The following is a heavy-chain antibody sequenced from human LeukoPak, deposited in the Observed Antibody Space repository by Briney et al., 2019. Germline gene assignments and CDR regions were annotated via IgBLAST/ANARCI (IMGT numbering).Heavy chain of an antibody. V-gene: IGHV3-7*01. CDR2: IIGDGSAK. D-gene: IGHD3-10*01. Sequence: GGSLRLSCAASGFTFTSYWMSWVRQAPGKGLEWVANIIGDGSAKYYVDSVKGRFTISRDNAKNSLYLQMNSLRTEDTAVYYCAREDGSGYWGQGTLVTVSS. J-gene: IGHJ4*02. CDR3: AREDGSGY. CDR1: GFTFTSYW.